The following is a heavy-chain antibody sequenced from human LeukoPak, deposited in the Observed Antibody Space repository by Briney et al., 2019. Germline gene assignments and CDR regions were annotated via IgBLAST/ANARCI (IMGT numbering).Heavy chain of an antibody. CDR3: ATVYTRIVGATILSY. V-gene: IGHV1-24*01. D-gene: IGHD1-26*01. J-gene: IGHJ4*02. CDR2: FDPEDGET. CDR1: GYTLTELP. Sequence: ASVKVSCKVSGYTLTELPMHWVRQAPGKGREWMGGFDPEDGETIYAQKFQGRVTMTEDTSTDTAYMELSRLRSEDTAVYYCATVYTRIVGATILSYWGQGTLVTVSS.